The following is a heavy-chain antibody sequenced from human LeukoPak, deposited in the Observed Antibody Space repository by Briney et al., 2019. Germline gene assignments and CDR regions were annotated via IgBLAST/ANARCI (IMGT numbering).Heavy chain of an antibody. Sequence: GGSLRLSCAASGFTFSSYSMNWVRQAPGKGLEWVSSISSSSSYIYYADPVKGRFTISRDNAKNSLYLQMNSLRAEDTAVYYCARDRVVAAAAHFDYWGQGTLVTVSS. V-gene: IGHV3-21*01. CDR1: GFTFSSYS. J-gene: IGHJ4*02. CDR3: ARDRVVAAAAHFDY. CDR2: ISSSSSYI. D-gene: IGHD6-13*01.